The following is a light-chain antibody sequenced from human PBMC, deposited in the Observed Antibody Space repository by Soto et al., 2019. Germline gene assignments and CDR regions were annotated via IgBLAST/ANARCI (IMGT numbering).Light chain of an antibody. J-gene: IGKJ2*01. Sequence: DIHMTQSPSSLSASVGDRVTITCRASQGIGIYLGWFQQKPGKPPKRLIYAASTLEGGVPSRFSGSGSGAEFTLTISSLQPEDCATYYCLQHNTYPHTFGQGTKLEIK. V-gene: IGKV1-17*01. CDR1: QGIGIY. CDR2: AAS. CDR3: LQHNTYPHT.